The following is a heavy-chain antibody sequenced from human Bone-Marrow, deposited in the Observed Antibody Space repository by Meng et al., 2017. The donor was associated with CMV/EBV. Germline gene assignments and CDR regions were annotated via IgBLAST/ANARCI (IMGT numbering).Heavy chain of an antibody. CDR2: INPNSGGT. D-gene: IGHD6-6*01. V-gene: IGHV1-2*02. Sequence: ASVKVSCKASGYTFTGYYMHWVRQAPGQGLEWMGWINPNSGGTNYAQKFQGRVTMTRDTSISTAYMELSRLRSDDTAVYYCAREEYFSSSGDYWGQGTLGTVSS. J-gene: IGHJ4*02. CDR3: AREEYFSSSGDY. CDR1: GYTFTGYY.